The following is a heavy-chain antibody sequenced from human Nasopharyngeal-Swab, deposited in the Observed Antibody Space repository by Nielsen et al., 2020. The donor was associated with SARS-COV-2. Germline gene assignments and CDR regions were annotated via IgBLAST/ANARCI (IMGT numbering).Heavy chain of an antibody. CDR1: CGSLRSGSYY. Sequence: SETLSLTCTVSCGSLRSGSYYWSWVRQPPGKGLEWIGYIYYTGSTNYNASLKSRVTISADTSKNQFSLKLSSVTAADTAVYYCARAPLTIFEYYFDYWGQGTLVTVSS. D-gene: IGHD3-9*01. CDR2: IYYTGST. CDR3: ARAPLTIFEYYFDY. V-gene: IGHV4-61*01. J-gene: IGHJ4*02.